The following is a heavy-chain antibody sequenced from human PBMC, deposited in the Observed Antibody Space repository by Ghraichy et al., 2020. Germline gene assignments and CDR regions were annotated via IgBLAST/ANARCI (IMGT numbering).Heavy chain of an antibody. CDR3: TSSYADYRYFHH. D-gene: IGHD4-17*01. J-gene: IGHJ1*01. Sequence: GGSLRLSCAASGFTFSDHYMDWVRQTPGKGLEWVGRSRNRGNSYSTEYAASVKGRFTITRDDSKNSLHLQMNSLQTEDTAVYYCTSSYADYRYFHHWGQGTVVTVSS. CDR2: SRNRGNSYST. CDR1: GFTFSDHY. V-gene: IGHV3-72*01.